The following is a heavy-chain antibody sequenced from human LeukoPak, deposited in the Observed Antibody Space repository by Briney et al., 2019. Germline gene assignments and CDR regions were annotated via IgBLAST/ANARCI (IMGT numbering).Heavy chain of an antibody. J-gene: IGHJ5*02. Sequence: EASVKVSCKASGYTFTSYYMHWVRQAPGQGLEWMGIINPSGGNTSYAQKFQGRVTMTRDTSTSTVYMELSSLRSEDTAVYYCARVASPFLEWLLGTNNWFDPWGQGTLVTVSS. V-gene: IGHV1-46*03. CDR1: GYTFTSYY. CDR2: INPSGGNT. D-gene: IGHD3-3*02. CDR3: ARVASPFLEWLLGTNNWFDP.